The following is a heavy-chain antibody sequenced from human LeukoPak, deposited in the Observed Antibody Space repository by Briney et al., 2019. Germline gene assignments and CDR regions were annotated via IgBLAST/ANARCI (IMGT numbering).Heavy chain of an antibody. J-gene: IGHJ4*02. Sequence: ASVKVSCKASGYTFTSYGISWVRQAPGQGLEWMGRISAYNGNTNYAQKLQGRVTMTTDTSTSTAYMELRSLRSDDTAVYYCARAPMIVVVGNYDYWGQGTLVTVSS. CDR1: GYTFTSYG. D-gene: IGHD3-22*01. CDR3: ARAPMIVVVGNYDY. V-gene: IGHV1-18*01. CDR2: ISAYNGNT.